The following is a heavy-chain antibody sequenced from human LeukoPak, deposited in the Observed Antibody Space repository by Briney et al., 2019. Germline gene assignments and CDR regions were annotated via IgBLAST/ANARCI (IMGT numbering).Heavy chain of an antibody. D-gene: IGHD3-22*01. Sequence: GGSLRLSCAASGFTFSSYDMHWVRQAPGKGLEWISYISSTSSTIYYADSVKGRFTISRDNAKNSLYLQMNSLRAEDTAVYYCARPRTSGYRYYFDYWGQGTLVTVSS. V-gene: IGHV3-48*01. CDR2: ISSTSSTI. J-gene: IGHJ4*02. CDR3: ARPRTSGYRYYFDY. CDR1: GFTFSSYD.